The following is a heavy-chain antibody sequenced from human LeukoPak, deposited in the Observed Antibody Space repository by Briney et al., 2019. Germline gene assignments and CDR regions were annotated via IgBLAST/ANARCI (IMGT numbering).Heavy chain of an antibody. V-gene: IGHV3-21*01. Sequence: KPGGSLRLSCAASGYMFSDYYMSWIRQAPGKGLEWVSSISSSSSYIYYADSVKGRFTISRDNAKNSLYLQMNSLRAEDTAVYYCAREDSYYYGSGSYPFDYWGQGTLVTVSS. CDR2: ISSSSSYI. CDR3: AREDSYYYGSGSYPFDY. CDR1: GYMFSDYY. J-gene: IGHJ4*02. D-gene: IGHD3-10*01.